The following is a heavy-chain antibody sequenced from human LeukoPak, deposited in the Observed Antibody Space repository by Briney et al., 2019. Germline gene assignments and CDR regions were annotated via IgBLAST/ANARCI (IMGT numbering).Heavy chain of an antibody. CDR2: ISYDGSNK. Sequence: GGSLRLSCAASGFTFSSYAMHWVRQAPGKGLEWVAVISYDGSNKYYADSVKGRFTISRDNSKNTLYLQMNSLRAEDTAVYYCARDKEMATITLGFDYWGQGTLVTVSS. CDR1: GFTFSSYA. J-gene: IGHJ4*02. CDR3: ARDKEMATITLGFDY. D-gene: IGHD5-24*01. V-gene: IGHV3-30-3*01.